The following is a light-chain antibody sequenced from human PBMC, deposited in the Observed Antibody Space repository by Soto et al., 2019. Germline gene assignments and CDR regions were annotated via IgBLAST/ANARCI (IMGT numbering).Light chain of an antibody. V-gene: IGKV1-5*03. CDR3: QQYNTFPWT. CDR2: KAS. J-gene: IGKJ1*01. Sequence: DIQMTQSPSTLSASVGDRVTITCRASQSINSWWAWYQQKPGKVPKLLIFKASSLQSGVPSRFSGSESGTEFTLTISSLQPDDFATYYCQQYNTFPWTFGHGTKVEIK. CDR1: QSINSW.